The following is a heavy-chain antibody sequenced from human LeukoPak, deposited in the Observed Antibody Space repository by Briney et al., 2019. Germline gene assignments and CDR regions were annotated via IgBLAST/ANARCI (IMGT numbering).Heavy chain of an antibody. CDR1: GGSISSYY. CDR2: IYYSGST. J-gene: IGHJ4*02. D-gene: IGHD2-2*01. V-gene: IGHV4-59*01. CDR3: ARALVVPAVLFDY. Sequence: SETLSLTCTVSGGSISSYYWSWIRQPPGKGLEWIGYIYYSGSTNHNPSLKSRVTISVDTSKNQFSLKLSSVTAADTAVYYCARALVVPAVLFDYWGQGTLVTVSS.